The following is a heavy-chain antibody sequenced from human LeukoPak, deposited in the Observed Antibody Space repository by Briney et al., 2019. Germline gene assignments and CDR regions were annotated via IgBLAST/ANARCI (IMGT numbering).Heavy chain of an antibody. CDR1: GGSFSGYY. CDR3: ARSFYSNYDKWFDP. D-gene: IGHD4-11*01. CDR2: INTGGTT. J-gene: IGHJ5*02. V-gene: IGHV4-34*01. Sequence: PSETLSLTCAVYGGSFSGYYWSWIRQPPGKGLECIGGINTGGTTNYNPSLQSRVSISIDRSKNHFYLILTSVTAADTATYYCARSFYSNYDKWFDPWGQGTLVTVSS.